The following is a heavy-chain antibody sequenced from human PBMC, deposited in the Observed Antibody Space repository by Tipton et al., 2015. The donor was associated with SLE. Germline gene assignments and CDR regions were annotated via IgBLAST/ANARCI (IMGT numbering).Heavy chain of an antibody. V-gene: IGHV3-30*18. J-gene: IGHJ4*02. Sequence: QLVQSGGGVVQPGRSLRLSCAASGFTFSSYGMHWVRQAPGKGLEWVAVISYDGSNKYYADSVKGRFTISRDNSKNTLYLQMNSLRAEDTAVYYCAKDYCSGGSCPIDYWGQRTLVTVSS. CDR2: ISYDGSNK. CDR3: AKDYCSGGSCPIDY. CDR1: GFTFSSYG. D-gene: IGHD2-15*01.